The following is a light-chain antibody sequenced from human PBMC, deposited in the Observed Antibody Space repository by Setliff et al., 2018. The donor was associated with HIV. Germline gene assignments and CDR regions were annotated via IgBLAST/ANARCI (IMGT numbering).Light chain of an antibody. V-gene: IGLV2-14*01. Sequence: QSALTQPASVSGSPGQSITISCTGTSSDVGAYNYVSWYQQHPGKAPKLMIYDVSTRPSGVSNRFSGSKSGNTASLTISGLQAEDEADYYCCSYTSSSTRLFGGGTKVTVL. CDR2: DVS. CDR3: CSYTSSSTRL. J-gene: IGLJ2*01. CDR1: SSDVGAYNY.